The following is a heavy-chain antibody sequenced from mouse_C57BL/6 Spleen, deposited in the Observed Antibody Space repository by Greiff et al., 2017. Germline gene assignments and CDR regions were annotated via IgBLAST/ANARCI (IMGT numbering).Heavy chain of an antibody. J-gene: IGHJ4*01. D-gene: IGHD2-2*01. Sequence: EVQVVESGGGLVQPGGSLKLSCAASGFTFSDYYMYWVRQTPEKRLEWVAYISNGGGSTYYPDTVKGRFTISRDNAKNTLYLQMSRLKSEDTAMYYCARHGGGYGGYYAMDYWGQGTSVTVSS. V-gene: IGHV5-12*01. CDR2: ISNGGGST. CDR1: GFTFSDYY. CDR3: ARHGGGYGGYYAMDY.